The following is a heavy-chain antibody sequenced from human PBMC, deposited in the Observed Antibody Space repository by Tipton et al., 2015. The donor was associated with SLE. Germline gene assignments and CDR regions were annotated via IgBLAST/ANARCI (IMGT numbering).Heavy chain of an antibody. D-gene: IGHD3-10*01. J-gene: IGHJ3*01. CDR2: VYSSGST. V-gene: IGHV4-59*11. CDR1: GGSISSQY. Sequence: TLSLTCTVSGGSISSQYWSWIRQPPGKGLEWIGYVYSSGSTNYNPSLKSRVTISVDTSKNQFSLGLKSVTAADTAVYYCARGSLEDAFDLWGQGTMVTVSS. CDR3: ARGSLEDAFDL.